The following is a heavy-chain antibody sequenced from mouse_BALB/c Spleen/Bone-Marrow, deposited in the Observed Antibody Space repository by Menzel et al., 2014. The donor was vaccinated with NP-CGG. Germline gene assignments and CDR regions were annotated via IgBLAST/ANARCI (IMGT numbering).Heavy chain of an antibody. D-gene: IGHD2-12*01. J-gene: IGHJ4*01. V-gene: IGHV5-9-3*01. Sequence: EVKLMESGGGLVKPGGSLKLSCAASGFTFXSYAMSWVRQTPEKRLEWVATISSGGRYTYYVDSERGRFTISRDNAKNTLYLQMSSLRSEDTAMYYCARQGDYRDAMDYWGQGTSVTVSS. CDR2: ISSGGRYT. CDR3: ARQGDYRDAMDY. CDR1: GFTFXSYA.